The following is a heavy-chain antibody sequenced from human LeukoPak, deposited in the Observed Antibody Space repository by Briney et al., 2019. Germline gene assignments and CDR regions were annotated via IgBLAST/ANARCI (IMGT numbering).Heavy chain of an antibody. J-gene: IGHJ3*01. CDR3: TRDGGGGDNSAFDL. CDR2: LSYDGSHK. CDR1: GFTFSSHA. V-gene: IGHV3-30*04. D-gene: IGHD3-16*01. Sequence: GGSLRLSCAASGFTFSSHAMHWVRQAPGKGLEWVSVLSYDGSHKYYADSVTGRFTISRDNSKNTLYLQMNSLRTEDTAVYHCTRDGGGGDNSAFDLWGQGTMVTVSS.